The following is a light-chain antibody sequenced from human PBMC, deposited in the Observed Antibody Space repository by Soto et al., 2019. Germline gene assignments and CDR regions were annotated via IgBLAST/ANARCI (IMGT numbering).Light chain of an antibody. CDR3: SAYAGSNNVV. CDR2: EVS. CDR1: RGDVGGYTY. V-gene: IGLV2-8*01. J-gene: IGLJ2*01. Sequence: QAVVTQPPSASGSPGQSVTISCTGTRGDVGGYTYVSWYQQHPGKAPKLLIYEVSTRPSGVPDRFSGSKAGNTASLTVAGLQAEDEADYDGSAYAGSNNVVFGGGTKLTVL.